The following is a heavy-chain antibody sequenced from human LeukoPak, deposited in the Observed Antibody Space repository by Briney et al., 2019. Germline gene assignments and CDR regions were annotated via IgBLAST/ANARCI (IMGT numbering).Heavy chain of an antibody. CDR2: IKQDGSEK. V-gene: IGHV3-7*01. J-gene: IGHJ4*02. CDR1: GFTFSSYW. D-gene: IGHD3-22*01. Sequence: GGSLRLSCAASGFTFSSYWMSWVRQAPGKGLEWVANIKQDGSEKYYVDSVKGRFTISRDNAKNSLYLQMSSLRAEDTAVYYCARDFRWNYDSSGLDYWGQGALVTVSS. CDR3: ARDFRWNYDSSGLDY.